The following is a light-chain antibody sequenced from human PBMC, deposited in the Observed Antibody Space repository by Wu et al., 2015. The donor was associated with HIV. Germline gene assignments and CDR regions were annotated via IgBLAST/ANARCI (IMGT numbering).Light chain of an antibody. J-gene: IGKJ1*01. V-gene: IGKV1-5*03. CDR2: KAS. Sequence: DIQMTQFPSTLSASVGDRVTITCRASQSISYWLAWYQQKPGKAPKFLIYKASNLESGVPSRFSGSGSGTEFTLTISSLQPDDFATYYCQQYKSYSWTFGQGTKVEIK. CDR1: QSISYW. CDR3: QQYKSYSWT.